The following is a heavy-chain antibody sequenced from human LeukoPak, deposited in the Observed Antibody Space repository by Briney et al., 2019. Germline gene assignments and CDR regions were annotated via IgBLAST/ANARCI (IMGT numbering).Heavy chain of an antibody. D-gene: IGHD2-2*01. V-gene: IGHV1-46*01. J-gene: IGHJ4*02. CDR2: INPSGGST. Sequence: ASVKVSCRASGYTFTSYYKHWVRQAPGQGLEWMGIINPSGGSTSYAQKFQGRVTMTRDTSTSTVYMELSSLRSEDTAVYYCARDKGRELRDIVVVPAARYYFDYWGQGTLVTVSS. CDR3: ARDKGRELRDIVVVPAARYYFDY. CDR1: GYTFTSYY.